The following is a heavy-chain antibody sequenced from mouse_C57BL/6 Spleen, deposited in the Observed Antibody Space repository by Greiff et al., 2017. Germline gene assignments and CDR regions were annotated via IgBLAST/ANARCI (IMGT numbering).Heavy chain of an antibody. V-gene: IGHV2-5*01. CDR3: AKKDYYGSSYAMDY. CDR2: IWRGGST. CDR1: GFSLTSYG. D-gene: IGHD1-1*01. Sequence: VQLQQSGPGLVQPSQSLSITCTVSGFSLTSYGVHWVRQSPGKGLEWLGVIWRGGSTDYNAAFMSRLSITKDNSKSQVFFKMNSLQADDTAIYYYAKKDYYGSSYAMDYWGQGTSVTVSS. J-gene: IGHJ4*01.